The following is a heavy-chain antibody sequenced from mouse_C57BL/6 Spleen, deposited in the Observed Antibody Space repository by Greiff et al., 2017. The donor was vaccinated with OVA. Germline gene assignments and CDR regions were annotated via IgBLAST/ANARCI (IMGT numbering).Heavy chain of an antibody. CDR3: ARSLITTVVATDAMDY. D-gene: IGHD1-1*01. V-gene: IGHV1-82*01. CDR2: TYPGDGDT. J-gene: IGHJ4*01. CDR1: GYAFSSSW. Sequence: QVQLQQSGPELVKPGASVKISCKASGYAFSSSWMNWVKQRPGKGLEWIGRTYPGDGDTNYNGKFKGKATLTADKSSSTAYMQLSSLTSEDSAVYFCARSLITTVVATDAMDYWGQGTSVTVSS.